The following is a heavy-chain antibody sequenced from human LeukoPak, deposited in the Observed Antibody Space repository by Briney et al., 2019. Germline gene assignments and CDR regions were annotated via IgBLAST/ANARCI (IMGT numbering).Heavy chain of an antibody. J-gene: IGHJ4*02. Sequence: GGSLRLSCAASGFTFSSYAMSWFRQAPGKGLEWVGFIRSKAYGGTTEYAASVKGRFTISRDDSKSIAYLQMNSLKTEDTAVYYCTRTTVTNYFDYWGQGTLVTVSS. CDR1: GFTFSSYA. V-gene: IGHV3-49*03. D-gene: IGHD4-17*01. CDR3: TRTTVTNYFDY. CDR2: IRSKAYGGTT.